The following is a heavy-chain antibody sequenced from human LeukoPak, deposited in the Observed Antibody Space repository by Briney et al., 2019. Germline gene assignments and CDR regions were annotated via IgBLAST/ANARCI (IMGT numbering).Heavy chain of an antibody. Sequence: SETLSLTCTVSGGSISSSSYYWGWIRQPPGKGLEWIGSIYYSGSTYYNPSLKSRVTISVDTSKNQFSLKLSSVTAADTAVYYCAREAYCGGDCYSGFDYWGQGTLVTVSS. V-gene: IGHV4-39*02. J-gene: IGHJ4*02. CDR2: IYYSGST. CDR3: AREAYCGGDCYSGFDY. D-gene: IGHD2-21*02. CDR1: GGSISSSSYY.